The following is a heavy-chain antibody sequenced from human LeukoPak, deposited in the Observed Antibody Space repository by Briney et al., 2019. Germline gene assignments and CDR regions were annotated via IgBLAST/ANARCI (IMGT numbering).Heavy chain of an antibody. J-gene: IGHJ3*02. CDR3: AGQARPGSAEGAFDI. V-gene: IGHV3-13*05. CDR1: GFTFSSYD. D-gene: IGHD2-2*01. CDR2: ISTADDP. Sequence: PGGSLRLSCTASGFTFSSYDMHWLRQDKGKGLEWVSAISTADDPYYLGSVKGRFTISRENAKNYFYLQMNSLRAGDTAVYYCAGQARPGSAEGAFDIWGQGTMVTVSS.